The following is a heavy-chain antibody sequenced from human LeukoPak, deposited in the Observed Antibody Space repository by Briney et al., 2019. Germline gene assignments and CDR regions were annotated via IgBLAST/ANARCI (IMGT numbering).Heavy chain of an antibody. CDR3: VRGDFWSGYFGY. Sequence: GGSLRLSCAASEITFSTYWMSWVRQAPGKGLEWVANIKQDGSEKYYVDSVKGRFTISRDNAKNSLFLQMNSLRVEDTAVYYCVRGDFWSGYFGYWGQGTLVTVSS. V-gene: IGHV3-7*01. CDR2: IKQDGSEK. J-gene: IGHJ4*02. CDR1: EITFSTYW. D-gene: IGHD3-3*01.